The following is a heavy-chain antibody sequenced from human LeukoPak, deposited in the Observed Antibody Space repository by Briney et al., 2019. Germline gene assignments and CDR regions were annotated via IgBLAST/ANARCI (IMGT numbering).Heavy chain of an antibody. Sequence: HGESLKISCKGSGYSFTSYWIGWVRQMPGKGLEWMGIIYPGDSDTRYSPPFQGQVTISADKSISTAYPQWSSLKASDTAMYYCARHGTRWLQFGYYYYGMDVWGQGTTVTVSS. CDR2: IYPGDSDT. J-gene: IGHJ6*02. V-gene: IGHV5-51*01. CDR3: ARHGTRWLQFGYYYYGMDV. D-gene: IGHD5-24*01. CDR1: GYSFTSYW.